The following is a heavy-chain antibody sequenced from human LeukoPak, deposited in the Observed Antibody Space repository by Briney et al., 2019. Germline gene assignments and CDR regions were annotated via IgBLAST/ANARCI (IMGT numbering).Heavy chain of an antibody. CDR1: GGSISSGDY. V-gene: IGHV4-61*02. CDR2: IYASGST. CDR3: ARPSTYYYDSSGHGAFDI. D-gene: IGHD3-22*01. J-gene: IGHJ3*02. Sequence: SETLSLTCTVSGGSISSGDYWSWIRQPAGKGLEWIGRIYASGSTNYNPSLKSRVTISVDTSKNQFSLKLSSVTAADTAVYYCARPSTYYYDSSGHGAFDIWGQGTMVTVSS.